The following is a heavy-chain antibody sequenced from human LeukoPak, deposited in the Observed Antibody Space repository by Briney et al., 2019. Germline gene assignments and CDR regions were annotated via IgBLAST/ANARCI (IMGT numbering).Heavy chain of an antibody. CDR2: ISYDGSNK. Sequence: GGSLRLSCAASGFTFSSYAMHWVRQAPGKGLEWVAVISYDGSNKYYADSVKGRFTISRDNSKNTLYLQMNSLRAEDTAVYYCASGMASFGAAAGYYFDYWGQGTLVTVSS. D-gene: IGHD6-13*01. CDR3: ASGMASFGAAAGYYFDY. CDR1: GFTFSSYA. V-gene: IGHV3-30-3*01. J-gene: IGHJ4*02.